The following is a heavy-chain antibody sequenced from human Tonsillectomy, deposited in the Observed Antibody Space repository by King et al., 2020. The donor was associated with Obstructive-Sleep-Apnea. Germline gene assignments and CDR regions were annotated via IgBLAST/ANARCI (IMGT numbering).Heavy chain of an antibody. CDR2: ISHDGRNK. V-gene: IGHV3-33*01. CDR1: RFTFNTYA. Sequence: VQLVESGGGVVQPGRSLRLSCATARFTFNTYAMHWVRQAPGKGLEWVAVISHDGRNKFYADSVKGRFTISRDNSNHTLYLQMNSLRVDDTAVFYCARDGVVTGTRNYNMDVWGQGTTVTVSS. CDR3: ARDGVVTGTRNYNMDV. D-gene: IGHD6-19*01. J-gene: IGHJ6*02.